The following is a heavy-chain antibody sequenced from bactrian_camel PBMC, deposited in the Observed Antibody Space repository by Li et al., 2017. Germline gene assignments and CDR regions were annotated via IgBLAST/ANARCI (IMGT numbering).Heavy chain of an antibody. V-gene: IGHV3S53*01. CDR1: GFNFGNNL. Sequence: HVQLVESGGGSVQAGGSLTLSCTVSGFNFGNNLVGWYRQAPDKGREGVAGINSDGTVSYADSVKGRFTIPQDNGKSIVYLLMNNLKPEDSAMYYCSADRMGV. D-gene: IGHD3*01. CDR2: INSDGTV.